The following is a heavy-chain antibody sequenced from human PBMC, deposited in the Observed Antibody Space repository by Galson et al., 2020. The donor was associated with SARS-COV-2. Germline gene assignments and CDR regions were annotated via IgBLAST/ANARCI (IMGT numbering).Heavy chain of an antibody. CDR3: AKDQIASGGRPISTGYVEF. CDR2: IWYDGSKQ. CDR1: GFTFNKYG. V-gene: IGHV3-33*06. D-gene: IGHD6-13*01. J-gene: IGHJ4*02. Sequence: LSLTCAASGFTFNKYGMHWVRQAPGKGLEWVAVIWYDGSKQYYADSVKGRFTISRDNSRNTLYLQMNSLRAEDTAVHYCAKDQIASGGRPISTGYVEFWGQGTLVTVSS.